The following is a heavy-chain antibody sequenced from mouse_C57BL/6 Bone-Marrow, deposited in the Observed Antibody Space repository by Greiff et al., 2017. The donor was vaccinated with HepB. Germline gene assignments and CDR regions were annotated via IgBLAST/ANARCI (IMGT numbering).Heavy chain of an antibody. CDR1: GYTFTDYY. CDR2: IFPGSGST. J-gene: IGHJ1*01. V-gene: IGHV1-75*01. CDR3: AREYDRGWYFDV. Sequence: QVQLQQSGPELVKPGASVKISCKASGYTFTDYYINWVKQSPGQGLEWIGWIFPGSGSTYYNEKFKGKATLTVDKTSSTAYMMLSRLASEDSAVYFCAREYDRGWYFDVWDSGNTVTVTA. D-gene: IGHD2-14*01.